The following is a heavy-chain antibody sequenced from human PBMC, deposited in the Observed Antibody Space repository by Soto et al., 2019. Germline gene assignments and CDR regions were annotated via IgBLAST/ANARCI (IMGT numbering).Heavy chain of an antibody. CDR1: GFTFSSYA. D-gene: IGHD6-19*01. J-gene: IGHJ1*01. Sequence: EVQLLESGGGLVQPGGSLRLSCAASGFTFSSYAMSWVRQAPGKGLEWVSAISGSGGSTYYADSVKGRITISRDNSKNTLYLQMNSLRAEDTAVYYCATFSGVQQWLVYGVYFQHWGQGTLVTVSS. CDR2: ISGSGGST. CDR3: ATFSGVQQWLVYGVYFQH. V-gene: IGHV3-23*01.